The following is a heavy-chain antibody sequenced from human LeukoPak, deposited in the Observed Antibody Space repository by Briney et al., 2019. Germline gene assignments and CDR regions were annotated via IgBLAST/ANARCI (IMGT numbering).Heavy chain of an antibody. CDR1: GFTFGDYA. V-gene: IGHV3-49*04. J-gene: IGHJ4*02. Sequence: GGSLRLSCTTSGFTFGDYAMSWVRQAPGMGLEWVGFIRSKAYGGTTEYAASVKGRFTISRDDSKSIAYLQMNSLKTEDTAMYYCTGASTLPYYFDYWGRGTLVTVSS. D-gene: IGHD3-16*01. CDR3: TGASTLPYYFDY. CDR2: IRSKAYGGTT.